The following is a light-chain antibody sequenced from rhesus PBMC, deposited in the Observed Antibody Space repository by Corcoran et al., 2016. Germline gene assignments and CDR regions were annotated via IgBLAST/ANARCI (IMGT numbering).Light chain of an antibody. CDR2: WAS. CDR1: QSLLYSSNNKNY. V-gene: IGKV4-1*01. J-gene: IGKJ2*01. CDR3: QQYYTTPYS. Sequence: DIVMTQSPDSLAVSLGERVTINCKSSQSLLYSSNNKNYLAWYQQKPGQAPKLLIYWASTREYGVTNRCSGSGAGTDFTLTISGLQAEDVAVYYCQQYYTTPYSFGQGTKVEIK.